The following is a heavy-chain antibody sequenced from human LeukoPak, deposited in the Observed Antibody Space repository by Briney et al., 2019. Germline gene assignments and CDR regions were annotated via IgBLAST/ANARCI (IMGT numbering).Heavy chain of an antibody. CDR2: IRHDGSIK. J-gene: IGHJ4*02. CDR3: VKDQPGYMSTWYWDY. V-gene: IGHV3-30*02. Sequence: RTGGSLRLSCATSGFTFSSYGMHWVRQAPGKGPEWVAFIRHDGSIKYYTDSVKGRFTISRDNPKNTLYLQMNSLRAEDTAVYYCVKDQPGYMSTWYWDYWGQGTLVTVSS. D-gene: IGHD6-13*01. CDR1: GFTFSSYG.